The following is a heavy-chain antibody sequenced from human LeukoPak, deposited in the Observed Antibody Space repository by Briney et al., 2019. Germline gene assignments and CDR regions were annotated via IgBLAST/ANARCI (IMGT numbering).Heavy chain of an antibody. J-gene: IGHJ4*02. CDR1: GGTFSSYA. D-gene: IGHD2-21*02. CDR3: AREPLGCGGDCHFDY. Sequence: SVKVSCKTSGGTFSSYAFSWMRQAPGQGLEWVGRIIPIYNPVDYTQRFQGRVTITADESTNTVYLELSSLRYDDTAVYYCAREPLGCGGDCHFDYWGQGTLVTVSS. CDR2: IIPIYNPV. V-gene: IGHV1-69*15.